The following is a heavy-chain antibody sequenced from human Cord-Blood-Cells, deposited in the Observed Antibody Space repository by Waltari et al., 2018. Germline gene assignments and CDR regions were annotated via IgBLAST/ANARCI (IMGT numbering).Heavy chain of an antibody. V-gene: IGHV3-9*01. D-gene: IGHD5-12*01. CDR3: AKDRGYSGYDPFDY. CDR1: GFTFDDYA. Sequence: EVQLVESGGGLVQPGRSLRLSCAASGFTFDDYAMHWVQQAPGKGLEWVSGISWNSGSIGYADSVKGRFTISRDNAKNSLYLQMNSLRAEDTALYYCAKDRGYSGYDPFDYWGQGTLVTVSS. CDR2: ISWNSGSI. J-gene: IGHJ4*02.